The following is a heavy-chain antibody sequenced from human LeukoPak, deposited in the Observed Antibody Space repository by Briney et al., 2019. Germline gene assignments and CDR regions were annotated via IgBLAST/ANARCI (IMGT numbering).Heavy chain of an antibody. J-gene: IGHJ4*02. D-gene: IGHD4-17*01. Sequence: GGSLRLSCAASGFTFSSYAMHWVRQAPGKGLEWGAVISYDGSNKYYADSVKGRFTISRDNSKNTLYLQMNSLRAEDTAVYYCARDLTYGDYDYWGQGTLVTVSS. CDR1: GFTFSSYA. CDR3: ARDLTYGDYDY. CDR2: ISYDGSNK. V-gene: IGHV3-30*04.